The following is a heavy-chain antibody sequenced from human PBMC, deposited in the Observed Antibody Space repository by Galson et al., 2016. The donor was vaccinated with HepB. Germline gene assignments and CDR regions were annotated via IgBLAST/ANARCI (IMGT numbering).Heavy chain of an antibody. J-gene: IGHJ6*02. D-gene: IGHD1-26*01. CDR2: ISTYNGNT. Sequence: SVKVSCKASGYTFSSYGINWVRQAPGQGLEWMGWISTYNGNTNYAQNLQGRVTMTTDTSTSTAYMELRSLRSDDTAVYYCAREQEVGYGMDVWGQGTPVTVSS. CDR3: AREQEVGYGMDV. V-gene: IGHV1-18*01. CDR1: GYTFSSYG.